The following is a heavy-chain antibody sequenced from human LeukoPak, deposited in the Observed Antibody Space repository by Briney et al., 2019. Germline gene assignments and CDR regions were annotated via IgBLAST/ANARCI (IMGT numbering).Heavy chain of an antibody. CDR3: AKRSGSYHFDY. J-gene: IGHJ4*02. CDR2: IWYDGSNK. CDR1: GFTFSSNG. D-gene: IGHD1-26*01. V-gene: IGHV3-33*06. Sequence: GGSLRLSCVASGFTFSSNGMHWVRQAPGKGLEWVAVIWYDGSNKYYADSVKGRFTISRDNSKNTLYLQMNSLRAEDTAVYYCAKRSGSYHFDYWGQGTLVTVSS.